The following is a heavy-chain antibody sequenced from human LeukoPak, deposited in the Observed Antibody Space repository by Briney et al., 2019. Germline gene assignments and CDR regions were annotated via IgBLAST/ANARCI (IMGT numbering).Heavy chain of an antibody. V-gene: IGHV3-7*01. CDR2: IKQDGSEK. J-gene: IGHJ4*02. Sequence: GGSLRLSCAASGFTFSSYAMSWVRQAPGKGLEWVANIKQDGSEKYYVDSVKGRFTISRDNAKNSLYLQMNSLRAEDTAVYYCARAYYYDSSGYLSSLSDYWGQGTLVTVSS. CDR1: GFTFSSYA. D-gene: IGHD3-22*01. CDR3: ARAYYYDSSGYLSSLSDY.